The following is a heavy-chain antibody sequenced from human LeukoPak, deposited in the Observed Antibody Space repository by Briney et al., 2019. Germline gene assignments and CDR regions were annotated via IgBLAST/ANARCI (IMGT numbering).Heavy chain of an antibody. D-gene: IGHD1-26*01. CDR3: ARGRWELRYFDY. J-gene: IGHJ4*02. CDR2: IKHSGST. V-gene: IGHV4-34*01. Sequence: SETLSLTCAVYGGSFSGYYWSWIRQPPGKGLEWIGEIKHSGSTNYNPSLKSRVTISVDTSKNQFSLKLSSVTAADTAVYYCARGRWELRYFDYWGQGTLVTVSS. CDR1: GGSFSGYY.